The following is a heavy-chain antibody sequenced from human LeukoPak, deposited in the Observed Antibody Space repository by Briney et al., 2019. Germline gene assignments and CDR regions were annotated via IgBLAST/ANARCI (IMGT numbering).Heavy chain of an antibody. V-gene: IGHV3-23*01. Sequence: GGSLRLSCAASGFTFTTYAMTWVRQAPGKGLEWVSAISGRGDHIYYADSVKGRFTFSRDNSKNTLYLQINSLRVEDTALYYCVRQGGQMGDIVVVPAATSFDYWGQGTLVTVSS. CDR3: VRQGGQMGDIVVVPAATSFDY. D-gene: IGHD2-2*01. CDR1: GFTFTTYA. CDR2: ISGRGDHI. J-gene: IGHJ4*02.